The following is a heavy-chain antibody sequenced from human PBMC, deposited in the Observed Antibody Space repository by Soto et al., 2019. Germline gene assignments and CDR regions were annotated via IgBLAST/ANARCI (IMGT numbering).Heavy chain of an antibody. V-gene: IGHV1-18*01. CDR3: ARGRDGDY. CDR2: ISAHNGNT. J-gene: IGHJ4*02. Sequence: QVHLVQSGAEVKKPGASVKVSCKGSGYAFTTYGITWVRQAPGQGLEWMGWISAHNGNTNYAQKLQGRVTVPRDTSTSTAYMELRSLRSADTAVYYCARGRDGDYWGQGALVTVSS. D-gene: IGHD6-6*01. CDR1: GYAFTTYG.